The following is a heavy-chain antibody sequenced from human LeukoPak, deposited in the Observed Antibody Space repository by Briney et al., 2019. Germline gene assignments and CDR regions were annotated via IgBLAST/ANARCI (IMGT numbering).Heavy chain of an antibody. J-gene: IGHJ4*02. D-gene: IGHD3-9*01. CDR3: ARDTLTYYDILTGYYHVGLDY. Sequence: ASVKVSFKASGYTFTGYYMHWVRQAPGQGREWMGWINPNSGGTNYAQKFQGRVTMTRDTSISTAYMELSRLRSDDTAVYYCARDTLTYYDILTGYYHVGLDYWGQGILVTVSS. CDR1: GYTFTGYY. CDR2: INPNSGGT. V-gene: IGHV1-2*02.